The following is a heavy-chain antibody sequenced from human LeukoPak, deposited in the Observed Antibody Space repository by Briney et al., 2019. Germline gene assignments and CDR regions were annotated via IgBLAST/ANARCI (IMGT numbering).Heavy chain of an antibody. D-gene: IGHD2/OR15-2a*01. CDR3: AALSYYGMDV. CDR1: GGSISSYY. CDR2: IYYSGST. Sequence: SETLSLTCTVSGGSISSYYWSWIRQPPGKGLEWIGYIYYSGSTNYNPSLKSRVTISVDTSKNQFSLKLSSVTAADTAVYYCAALSYYGMDVWGQGTTVTVSS. J-gene: IGHJ6*02. V-gene: IGHV4-59*08.